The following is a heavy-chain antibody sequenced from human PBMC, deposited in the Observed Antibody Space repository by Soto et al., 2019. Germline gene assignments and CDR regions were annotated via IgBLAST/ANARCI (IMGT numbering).Heavy chain of an antibody. Sequence: GESLKISCKGSGYSFTSYWIGWVRQMPGKGLEWMGIIYPGDSDTRYSPSFQGQVTISADKSISTAYLQWSSLKASDTAMYYCTCTSAAGKNYYGMDVWGQGTTVTVSS. J-gene: IGHJ6*02. CDR1: GYSFTSYW. V-gene: IGHV5-51*01. CDR3: TCTSAAGKNYYGMDV. CDR2: IYPGDSDT. D-gene: IGHD6-13*01.